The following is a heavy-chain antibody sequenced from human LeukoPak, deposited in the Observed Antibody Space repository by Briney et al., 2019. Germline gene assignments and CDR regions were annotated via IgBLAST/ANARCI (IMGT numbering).Heavy chain of an antibody. D-gene: IGHD3-9*01. Sequence: SETLSLTCTVSGGSISSGGYYWSWIRQHPGKGLAWIGYIYYSGSTYYNPSLKSRVTISVDTSKNQFSLKLSSVTAADTAVYYCARGGRNLVRNFRYFDYWGQGTLVTVSS. CDR1: GGSISSGGYY. J-gene: IGHJ4*02. CDR2: IYYSGST. V-gene: IGHV4-31*03. CDR3: ARGGRNLVRNFRYFDY.